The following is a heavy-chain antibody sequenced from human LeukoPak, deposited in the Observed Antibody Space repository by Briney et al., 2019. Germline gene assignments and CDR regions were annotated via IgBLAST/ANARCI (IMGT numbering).Heavy chain of an antibody. Sequence: GGSLRLSCAASGFTFSSYAMHWVRQAPGKGLEWVAVVSFDGSNKYYTDSVKGRFTISRDNSENTLYLQMNSLRAEATAVYYCARDLRSGTWFSYYFDYWGQGTLVTVSS. V-gene: IGHV3-30-3*01. J-gene: IGHJ4*02. CDR3: ARDLRSGTWFSYYFDY. CDR2: VSFDGSNK. CDR1: GFTFSSYA. D-gene: IGHD6-13*01.